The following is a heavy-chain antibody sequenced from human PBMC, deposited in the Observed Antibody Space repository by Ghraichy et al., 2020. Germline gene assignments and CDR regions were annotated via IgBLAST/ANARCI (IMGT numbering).Heavy chain of an antibody. CDR3: ARELQHYYDSSGYFPLDY. D-gene: IGHD3-22*01. CDR2: IKQDGSEK. CDR1: GFTFSSYW. V-gene: IGHV3-7*03. J-gene: IGHJ4*02. Sequence: GGSLRLSCAASGFTFSSYWMSWVRQAPGKGLEWVANIKQDGSEKYYVDSVKGRFTISRDNAKNSLYLQMNSLRAEDTAVYYCARELQHYYDSSGYFPLDYWGQGTLVTVSS.